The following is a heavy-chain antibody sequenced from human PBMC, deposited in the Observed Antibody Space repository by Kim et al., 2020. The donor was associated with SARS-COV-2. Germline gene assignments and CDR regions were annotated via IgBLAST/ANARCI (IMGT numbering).Heavy chain of an antibody. Sequence: SVKVSCKASGGTFSSYAISWVRQAPGQGLEWMGGIIPIFGTANYAQKFQGRVTITADESTSTAYMELSSLRSEDTAVYYCAAPAGGYCSGGSCYRILYYWGQGTLVTVSS. D-gene: IGHD2-15*01. CDR3: AAPAGGYCSGGSCYRILYY. V-gene: IGHV1-69*13. J-gene: IGHJ4*02. CDR1: GGTFSSYA. CDR2: IIPIFGTA.